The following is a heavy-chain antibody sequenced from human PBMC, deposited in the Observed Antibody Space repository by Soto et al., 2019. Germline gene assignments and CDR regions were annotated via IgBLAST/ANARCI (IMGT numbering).Heavy chain of an antibody. CDR3: ARDISSGYIRDAFDI. CDR2: IYYSGST. D-gene: IGHD3-22*01. CDR1: GGSISSGGYY. J-gene: IGHJ3*02. Sequence: SETLSLTCTVSGGSISSGGYYWSWIRQHPGKGLEWIGYIYYSGSTYYNPSLKSRVTISVDTSKNQFSLKLSSVTAADTAVYYCARDISSGYIRDAFDIWGQGTRVTVSS. V-gene: IGHV4-31*03.